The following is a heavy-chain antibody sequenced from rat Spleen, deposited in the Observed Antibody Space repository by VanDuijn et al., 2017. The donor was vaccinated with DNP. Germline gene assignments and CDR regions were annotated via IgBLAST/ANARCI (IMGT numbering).Heavy chain of an antibody. J-gene: IGHJ3*01. D-gene: IGHD1-12*02. Sequence: EVQLQESGPGLVKPSQSLSLTCSVTGYSITSNYWGWIRKFPGHKMEWMGYISYSGSTGYNPSPKSRISITRDTSKNQFFLQLNSVTTEDTATYFCARSNYDGSYYHGWFANWGQGTLVTVSS. CDR3: ARSNYDGSYYHGWFAN. CDR1: GYSITSNY. V-gene: IGHV3-1*01. CDR2: ISYSGST.